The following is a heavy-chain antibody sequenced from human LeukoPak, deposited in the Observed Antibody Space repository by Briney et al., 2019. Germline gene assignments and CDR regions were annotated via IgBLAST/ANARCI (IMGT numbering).Heavy chain of an antibody. CDR3: AREGRWLQRAFDY. D-gene: IGHD5-24*01. CDR2: INPNSGGT. CDR1: GYTYTGYY. J-gene: IGHJ4*02. Sequence: GASVKVSCKASGYTYTGYYMHWVRQAPGQGLEWMGWINPNSGGTNYAQKFQGRVTMTRDTSISTAYMELSRLRSDDTAVYYCAREGRWLQRAFDYWGQGTLVTVSS. V-gene: IGHV1-2*02.